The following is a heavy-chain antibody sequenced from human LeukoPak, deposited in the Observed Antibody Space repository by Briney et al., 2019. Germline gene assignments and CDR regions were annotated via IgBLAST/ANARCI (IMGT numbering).Heavy chain of an antibody. J-gene: IGHJ6*02. CDR2: ISSSGSTI. V-gene: IGHV3-11*01. CDR3: ASTPYSRDYYYYGMDV. Sequence: PGGSLRLSCAASGFTFSDYYMSWIRQAPGKGLEWVSYISSSGSTIYYADSVKGRFTISRDNAKNSLYLQMNSLRAEDTAVYYCASTPYSRDYYYYGMDVWGQGTTVTVSS. CDR1: GFTFSDYY. D-gene: IGHD5-18*01.